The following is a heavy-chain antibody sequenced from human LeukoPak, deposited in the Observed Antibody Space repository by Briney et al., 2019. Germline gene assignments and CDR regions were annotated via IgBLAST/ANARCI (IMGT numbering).Heavy chain of an antibody. CDR2: ISWNSGSI. V-gene: IGHV3-9*03. J-gene: IGHJ4*02. CDR3: AKDRGVWGSSWFDY. CDR1: GFTFSSYA. Sequence: GGSLRLSCAASGFTFSSYAMSWVRQAPGKGLEWVSGISWNSGSIGYADSVKGRFTISRDNAKNSLYLQMNSLRAEDMALYYCAKDRGVWGSSWFDYWGQGTLVTVSS. D-gene: IGHD6-13*01.